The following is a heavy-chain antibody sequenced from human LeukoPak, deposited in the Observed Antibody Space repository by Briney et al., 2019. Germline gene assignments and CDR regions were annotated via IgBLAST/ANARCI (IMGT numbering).Heavy chain of an antibody. CDR1: AGSISSGSYY. Sequence: SETLSLTCTVSAGSISSGSYYWSWIRQRPGKGLEWTGRIYTSGSTNYNPSLKSRVTISVDTSKNQFSLKLSSVTAADTAVYYCARLDILTGYYFDYWGQGTLVTVSS. J-gene: IGHJ4*02. D-gene: IGHD3-9*01. CDR2: IYTSGST. V-gene: IGHV4-61*02. CDR3: ARLDILTGYYFDY.